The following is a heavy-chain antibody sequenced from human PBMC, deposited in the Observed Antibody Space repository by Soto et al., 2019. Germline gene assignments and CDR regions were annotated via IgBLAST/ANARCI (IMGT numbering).Heavy chain of an antibody. V-gene: IGHV3-33*01. D-gene: IGHD3-3*01. CDR2: IWYDGSNK. CDR1: GFTFSSYG. J-gene: IGHJ4*02. Sequence: GGSLRLSCAASGFTFSSYGMHWVRQAPGKGLEWVAVIWYDGSNKYYADSVKGRFTISRDNSKNTLYLQMNSLRAEDTAVYYSGRAIFGVVITDYWGQGTLVTVS. CDR3: GRAIFGVVITDY.